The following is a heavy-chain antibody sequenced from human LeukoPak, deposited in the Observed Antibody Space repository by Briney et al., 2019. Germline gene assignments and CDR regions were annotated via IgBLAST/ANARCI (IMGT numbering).Heavy chain of an antibody. J-gene: IGHJ6*02. D-gene: IGHD2-21*02. Sequence: GGSLRLSCAASGFTVSSNYMSWVRQAPGKGLEWVSVIYSGGSTYYADSVKGRFTISRDNSKNTLYLRMNSLRAEDTAVYYCARDRMVTATGMDVWGQGTTVTVSS. CDR3: ARDRMVTATGMDV. V-gene: IGHV3-66*01. CDR2: IYSGGST. CDR1: GFTVSSNY.